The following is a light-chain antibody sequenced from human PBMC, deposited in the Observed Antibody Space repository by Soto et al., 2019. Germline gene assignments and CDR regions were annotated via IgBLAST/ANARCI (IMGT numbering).Light chain of an antibody. CDR3: QARDNSLV. CDR2: QDS. V-gene: IGLV3-1*01. Sequence: SYELTQPPSVSVSPGQTASITCSGDKLGDKYACWYQQKPRQSPVLVIYQDSKRPSGIPARFSGSNSGNTATLTIRGTQAMDEADYYCQARDNSLVFGGGTKLTVL. CDR1: KLGDKY. J-gene: IGLJ2*01.